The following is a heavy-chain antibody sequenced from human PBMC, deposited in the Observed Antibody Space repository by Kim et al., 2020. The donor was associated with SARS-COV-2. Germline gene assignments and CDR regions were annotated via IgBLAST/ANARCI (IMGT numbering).Heavy chain of an antibody. J-gene: IGHJ4*02. CDR2: ISGSGDTT. V-gene: IGHV3-23*01. CDR3: ALRGGPATTFAY. D-gene: IGHD5-12*01. Sequence: GGSLRLSCAASGFTFSSFAMTWVRQAPGKGLEWVSTISGSGDTTYYADPVKGRFTISRDNSKNTLFLQMNNLRAEDTAVYYCALRGGPATTFAYWGQGTLVTVSS. CDR1: GFTFSSFA.